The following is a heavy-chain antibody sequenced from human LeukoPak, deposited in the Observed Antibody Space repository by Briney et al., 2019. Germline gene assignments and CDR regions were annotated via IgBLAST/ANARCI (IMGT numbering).Heavy chain of an antibody. J-gene: IGHJ4*02. D-gene: IGHD7-27*01. CDR1: GGYISSYY. V-gene: IGHV4-59*01. Sequence: SETLSLTCTVSGGYISSYYWSWIWQPPGKGLEWIGYIYYSGSTNYNPSLKSRVTISVDTSKNQFSLKLSSVTAADTAVYYCARGANWGSSDYFDYWGQGTLVTVSS. CDR3: ARGANWGSSDYFDY. CDR2: IYYSGST.